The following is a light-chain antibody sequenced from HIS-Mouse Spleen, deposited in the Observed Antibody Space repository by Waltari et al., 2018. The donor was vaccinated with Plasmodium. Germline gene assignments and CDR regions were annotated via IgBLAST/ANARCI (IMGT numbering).Light chain of an antibody. CDR1: VLAKKY. CDR3: YSAADNNWV. J-gene: IGLJ3*02. CDR2: KDS. V-gene: IGLV3-27*01. Sequence: SYELTQPSSVSVSPGQTARITCSGDVLAKKYARWFQQKPGQAPVLGIYKDSERPSGIPGRFSGSSSGTTVTLTSSGAQVEDEADYYGYSAADNNWVFGGGTKLTVL.